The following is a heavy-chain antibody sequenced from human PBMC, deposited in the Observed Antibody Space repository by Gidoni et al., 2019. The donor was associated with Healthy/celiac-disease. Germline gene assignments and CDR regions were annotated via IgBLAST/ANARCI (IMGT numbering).Heavy chain of an antibody. CDR2: INHSGST. D-gene: IGHD5-12*01. J-gene: IGHJ4*02. CDR1: GGSFSGYY. Sequence: QVQLQQWGAGLLKPSETLSLTCAVYGGSFSGYYWSWIRQPPGKGLEWIGEINHSGSTNYNPSIKSRVTISVDTSKNQFSLKLSSVTAADTAVYYCARARVRYGYNHRYYFDYWGQGTLVTVSS. CDR3: ARARVRYGYNHRYYFDY. V-gene: IGHV4-34*01.